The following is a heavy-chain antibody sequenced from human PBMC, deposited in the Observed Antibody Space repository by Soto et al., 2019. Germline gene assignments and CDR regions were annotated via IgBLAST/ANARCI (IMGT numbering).Heavy chain of an antibody. CDR3: ARGGSGNYFNYFDY. D-gene: IGHD1-26*01. V-gene: IGHV3-23*01. CDR2: ISGSGSTT. Sequence: GGSLRLSCAASGFTFSNYAMSWVRQAPGKGLEWVSAISGSGSTTYSADSVRGRFTISRDNAKDTLYLQMNGLRAEDTAVYYCARGGSGNYFNYFDYWGQGTPVTVSS. J-gene: IGHJ4*02. CDR1: GFTFSNYA.